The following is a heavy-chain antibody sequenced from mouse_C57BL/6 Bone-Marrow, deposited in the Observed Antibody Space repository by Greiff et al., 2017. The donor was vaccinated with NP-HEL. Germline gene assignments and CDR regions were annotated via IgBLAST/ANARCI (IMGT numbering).Heavy chain of an antibody. Sequence: EVQLQQSGAELVRPGASVKLSCTASGFNIKDDYMHWVKQRPEQGLEWIGWIDPENGDTEYASKFQGKATITADTSSNNAYLQLSSLASEDAAVYYCTTYCYGSSWRYFDVWGTGTTVTVSS. D-gene: IGHD1-1*01. CDR1: GFNIKDDY. CDR2: IDPENGDT. V-gene: IGHV14-4*01. CDR3: TTYCYGSSWRYFDV. J-gene: IGHJ1*03.